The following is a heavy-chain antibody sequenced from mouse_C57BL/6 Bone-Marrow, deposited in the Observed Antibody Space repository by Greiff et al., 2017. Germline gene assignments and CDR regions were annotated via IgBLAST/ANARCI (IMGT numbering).Heavy chain of an antibody. J-gene: IGHJ2*01. CDR2: IYPRSGNT. CDR1: GYTFTSYW. V-gene: IGHV1-55*01. CDR3: ARNYGSSYDY. D-gene: IGHD1-1*01. Sequence: VQLQQPGAELVKPGASVKMSCKASGYTFTSYWITWVKQRPGQGLEWIGEIYPRSGNTYYNEKFKGKATLTADKSSSTAYMELRSLTSEDSAVYFCARNYGSSYDYWGQGTTRTVSS.